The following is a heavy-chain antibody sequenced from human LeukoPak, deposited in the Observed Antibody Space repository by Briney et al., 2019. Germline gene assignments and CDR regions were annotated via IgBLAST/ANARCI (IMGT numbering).Heavy chain of an antibody. V-gene: IGHV3-66*01. CDR2: IYSGGSR. CDR3: AREGGRYYYYYMDV. D-gene: IGHD1-26*01. Sequence: GGSLRLSCAASGFTVSSNYMSWVRQAPGKGLEWVSVIYSGGSRYYADSVKGRFTISRDNAKNSLYLQMNSLRAEDTAVYYCAREGGRYYYYYMDVWGKGTTVTVSS. CDR1: GFTVSSNY. J-gene: IGHJ6*03.